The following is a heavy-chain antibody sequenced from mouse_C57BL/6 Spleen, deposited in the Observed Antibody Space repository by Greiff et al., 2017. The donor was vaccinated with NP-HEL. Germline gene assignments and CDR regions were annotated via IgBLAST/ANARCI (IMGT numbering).Heavy chain of an antibody. CDR1: GFSLTSYG. Sequence: VQLQESGPGLVQPSQSLSITCTVSGFSLTSYGVHWVRQSPGKGLEWLGVIWSGGSTDYNAAFISRLSISKDNSKSQVFFKMNSLQADDTAIYYCARSYYGSSPLFYAMDYWGQGTSVTVSS. CDR3: ARSYYGSSPLFYAMDY. D-gene: IGHD1-1*01. V-gene: IGHV2-2*01. CDR2: IWSGGST. J-gene: IGHJ4*01.